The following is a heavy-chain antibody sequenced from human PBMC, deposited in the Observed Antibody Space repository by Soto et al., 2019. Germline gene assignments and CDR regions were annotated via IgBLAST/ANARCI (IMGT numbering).Heavy chain of an antibody. CDR1: GFTFNNYA. Sequence: EVHLLESGGGLVQPGGSLRLSCAASGFTFNNYAMTWVRQAPGKGLEWVSAISGGGDTTSYADSVKGRFTVSRDGSKNTLYLKMSSLRAEDTALYYCAKGRGGSGSLTPRVDFWGQGTLVTVSS. D-gene: IGHD3-10*01. V-gene: IGHV3-23*01. CDR3: AKGRGGSGSLTPRVDF. J-gene: IGHJ4*02. CDR2: ISGGGDTT.